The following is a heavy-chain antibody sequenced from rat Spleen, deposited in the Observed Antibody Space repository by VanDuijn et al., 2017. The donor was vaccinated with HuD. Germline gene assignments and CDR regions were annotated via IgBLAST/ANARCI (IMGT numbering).Heavy chain of an antibody. J-gene: IGHJ2*01. CDR3: ARRHYGYTDYFDY. V-gene: IGHV5-25*01. CDR1: GFTFSDYY. D-gene: IGHD1-9*01. CDR2: ISSSGGST. Sequence: EVQLVESDGGLVQPGRSLKLSCAASGFTFSDYYMAWVRQAPKKGLEWVASISSSGGSTYYRDSVKGRFTISRDNAKSTLSLQMDSLRSEDTATYYCARRHYGYTDYFDYWGQGVMVTVSS.